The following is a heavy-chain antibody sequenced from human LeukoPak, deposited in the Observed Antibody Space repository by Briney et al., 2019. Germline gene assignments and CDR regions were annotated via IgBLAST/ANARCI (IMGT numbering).Heavy chain of an antibody. Sequence: GGSLRRSGAASGFIFSNYAMSWVRQAPGNGLEGFSAICGRDGYTYYADSVKGRFTVSRDDPKNTLYLQMHTLRVEDTAVYYCANWGDYDILTGYHDSDYWGHGTLVTVSS. CDR1: GFIFSNYA. V-gene: IGHV3-23*01. CDR2: ICGRDGYT. CDR3: ANWGDYDILTGYHDSDY. J-gene: IGHJ4*01. D-gene: IGHD3-9*01.